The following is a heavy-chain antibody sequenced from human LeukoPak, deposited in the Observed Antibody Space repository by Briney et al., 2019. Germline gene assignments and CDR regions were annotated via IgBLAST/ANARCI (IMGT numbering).Heavy chain of an antibody. Sequence: SVKVSCKASGFTFTSSAVQWVRQARGQRLEWIGWIVVGSGNTNYAQKFQERVTITRDMSTSTAYMELSSLRSEDTAVYYCAAGYCSGGSCYPYYYYGMDVWGQGTTVTVPS. CDR3: AAGYCSGGSCYPYYYYGMDV. J-gene: IGHJ6*02. D-gene: IGHD2-15*01. CDR1: GFTFTSSA. CDR2: IVVGSGNT. V-gene: IGHV1-58*01.